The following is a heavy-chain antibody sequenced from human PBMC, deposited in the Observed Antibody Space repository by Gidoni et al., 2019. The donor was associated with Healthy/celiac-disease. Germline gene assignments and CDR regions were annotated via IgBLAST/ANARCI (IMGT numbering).Heavy chain of an antibody. CDR3: TTARIQLWFWFDY. V-gene: IGHV3-15*01. Sequence: EVQLVESGGGLVKPGGSLRLSCAASGFTFRNAWMSWVRQAPGTGLGWVGRIKSKTEGGTTDYAAPVKGRFTISRDDSKNTLYLQMNSLKTEDTAVYYCTTARIQLWFWFDYWGQGTLVTVSS. J-gene: IGHJ4*02. D-gene: IGHD5-18*01. CDR2: IKSKTEGGTT. CDR1: GFTFRNAW.